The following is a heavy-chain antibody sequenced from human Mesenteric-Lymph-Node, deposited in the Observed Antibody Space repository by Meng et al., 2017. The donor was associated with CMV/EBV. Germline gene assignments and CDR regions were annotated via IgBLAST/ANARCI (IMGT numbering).Heavy chain of an antibody. CDR3: TTLPYGSGSGRDLYFDY. J-gene: IGHJ4*02. CDR1: GVTVDTTY. D-gene: IGHD3-10*01. V-gene: IGHV3-53*01. Sequence: GVTVDTTYMSWVRQAPGKGLEWVSTIYSGGHTYYADSVKGRFTISRDSSKNTLYLQMNSLRAEDTAVYYCTTLPYGSGSGRDLYFDYWGQGSLVTVSS. CDR2: IYSGGHT.